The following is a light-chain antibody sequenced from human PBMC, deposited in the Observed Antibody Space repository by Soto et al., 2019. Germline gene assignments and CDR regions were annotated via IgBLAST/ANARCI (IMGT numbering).Light chain of an antibody. V-gene: IGLV2-14*01. Sequence: QSALTQPASVSGSPGQSITISCTGSSSDVGGYKYVSWYQHHPGKAPKLIIYEVSNRPSGVSNRFSASKSGNTASLTISGLQAEDEADYYCSSYTSNSTWVFGGGTKLTVL. CDR2: EVS. CDR1: SSDVGGYKY. J-gene: IGLJ3*02. CDR3: SSYTSNSTWV.